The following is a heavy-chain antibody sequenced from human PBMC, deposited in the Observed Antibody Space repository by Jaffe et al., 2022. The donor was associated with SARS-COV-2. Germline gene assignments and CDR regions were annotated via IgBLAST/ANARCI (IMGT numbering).Heavy chain of an antibody. CDR1: GYTFTSYY. Sequence: QVQLVQSGAEVKKPGASVKVSCKASGYTFTSYYIHWVRQAPGQGLEWMGIINPSGGSTSYAQKFQGRVTLTRDTSTSTVYMELSSLRSEDTAVYYCASYGVPAAMPYYYYAMDVWGQGTTVTVSS. V-gene: IGHV1-46*01. J-gene: IGHJ6*02. CDR2: INPSGGST. CDR3: ASYGVPAAMPYYYYAMDV. D-gene: IGHD2-2*01.